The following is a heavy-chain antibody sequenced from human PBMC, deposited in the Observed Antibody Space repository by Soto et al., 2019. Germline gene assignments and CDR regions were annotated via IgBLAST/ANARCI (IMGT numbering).Heavy chain of an antibody. CDR3: AKSLPYYYDSSGYSDY. Sequence: GGSLRLSCAASGFTFSSYAMSWVRQAPGKGLEWVSAISGSGGSTYYADSVKGRFTISRDNSKNTLYLQMNSLRAEDTAVYYCAKSLPYYYDSSGYSDYWGQGTLVTVSS. CDR2: ISGSGGST. J-gene: IGHJ4*02. V-gene: IGHV3-23*01. D-gene: IGHD3-22*01. CDR1: GFTFSSYA.